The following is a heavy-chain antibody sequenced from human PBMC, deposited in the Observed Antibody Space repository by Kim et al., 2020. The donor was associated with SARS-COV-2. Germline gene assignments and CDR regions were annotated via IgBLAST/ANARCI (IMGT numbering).Heavy chain of an antibody. CDR2: IYYSGST. D-gene: IGHD1-7*01. CDR3: ARDRITGTTGLLDYYYYGMDV. CDR1: GGSVSSGSYY. Sequence: SETLSLTCTVSGGSVSSGSYYWSWIRQPPGKGLEWIGYIYYSGSTNYNPSLKSRVTISVDTSKNQFSLKLSSVTAADTAVYYCARDRITGTTGLLDYYYYGMDVWGQGTTVTVSS. V-gene: IGHV4-61*01. J-gene: IGHJ6*02.